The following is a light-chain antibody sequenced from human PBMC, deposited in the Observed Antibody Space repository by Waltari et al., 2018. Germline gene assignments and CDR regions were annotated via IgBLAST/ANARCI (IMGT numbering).Light chain of an antibody. V-gene: IGLV2-14*03. CDR1: SSDVGGYNN. CDR2: DVS. Sequence: QSALTQPASVSGSPGQSITISCTGTSSDVGGYNNVSWYQQHPGKAPQLMIYDVSDRPSGVSNRFSGSKSGNTASLTISGLQAEDEADYYCNSYTSSSTLVFGGGTKLTVL. CDR3: NSYTSSSTLV. J-gene: IGLJ2*01.